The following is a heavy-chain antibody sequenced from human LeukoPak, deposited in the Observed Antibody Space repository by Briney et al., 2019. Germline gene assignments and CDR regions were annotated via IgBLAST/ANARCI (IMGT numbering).Heavy chain of an antibody. D-gene: IGHD3-9*01. Sequence: GGSLRLSCAASGFTFSNYAMSWVRQAPGKGLEWVSAIVGSGGSTYYADSVKGRFTISRDNSKNTLFLRMSSLRVEDTALYYCSKWGDYDVLTGYYDSDFWGQGTLVTVSS. J-gene: IGHJ4*02. CDR2: IVGSGGST. V-gene: IGHV3-23*01. CDR1: GFTFSNYA. CDR3: SKWGDYDVLTGYYDSDF.